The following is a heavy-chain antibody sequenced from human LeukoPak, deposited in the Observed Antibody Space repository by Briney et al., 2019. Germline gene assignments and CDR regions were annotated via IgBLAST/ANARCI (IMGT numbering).Heavy chain of an antibody. CDR2: ISGSGGST. CDR3: AKDLSGYDSSGYS. J-gene: IGHJ4*02. CDR1: GFTFSSYA. Sequence: TGGSLRLSCAASGFTFSSYAMSWVRQAPGKGLEWVSAISGSGGSTYYADSVKGRFTISRDNSKNTLYLQMNSLRAEDTAVYYCAKDLSGYDSSGYSGGQGTLVTVSS. D-gene: IGHD3-22*01. V-gene: IGHV3-23*01.